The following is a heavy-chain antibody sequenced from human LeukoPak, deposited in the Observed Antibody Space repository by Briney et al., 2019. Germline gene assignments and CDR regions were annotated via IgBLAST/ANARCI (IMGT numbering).Heavy chain of an antibody. D-gene: IGHD6-13*01. CDR3: ARDLRQQLVLGWFDP. CDR2: ISYDGSNK. CDR1: GFTFSSYA. V-gene: IGHV3-30-3*01. Sequence: GGSLRLSCAASGFTFSSYAMHWVRQAPGKGLEWVAVISYDGSNKYYADSVKGRFTISRDNSKNTLYLQMNSLRAEDTAVYYCARDLRQQLVLGWFDPWGQGTLVTVSP. J-gene: IGHJ5*02.